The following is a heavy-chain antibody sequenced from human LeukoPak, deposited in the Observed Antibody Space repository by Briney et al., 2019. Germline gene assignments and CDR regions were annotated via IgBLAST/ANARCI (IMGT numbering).Heavy chain of an antibody. CDR1: GYTFTGYF. CDR3: ARARDGYNYEDALGY. Sequence: ASVKVPCKASGYTFTGYFLNWVRQAPGQGLEWMGWINPNSGATNYAQKFQGRVTITTDESTSTAYMELSSLRSEDTAVYYCARARDGYNYEDALGYWGQGTLVTVSS. D-gene: IGHD5-24*01. J-gene: IGHJ4*02. CDR2: INPNSGAT. V-gene: IGHV1-2*02.